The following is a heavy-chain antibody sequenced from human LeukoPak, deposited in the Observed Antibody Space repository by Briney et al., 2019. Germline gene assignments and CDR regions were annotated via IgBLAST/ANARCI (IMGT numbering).Heavy chain of an antibody. Sequence: SETLSLTCTVSGGSISSYYWSWIRQPPGKGLEWIGYIHYSGSTNNNPSLKSRVTISVDTSKNQFSLKLSSVTAADTAVYYCARTTMVRGVISYYYYYMDVWGKGTTVTISS. D-gene: IGHD3-10*01. V-gene: IGHV4-59*08. CDR2: IHYSGST. J-gene: IGHJ6*03. CDR3: ARTTMVRGVISYYYYYMDV. CDR1: GGSISSYY.